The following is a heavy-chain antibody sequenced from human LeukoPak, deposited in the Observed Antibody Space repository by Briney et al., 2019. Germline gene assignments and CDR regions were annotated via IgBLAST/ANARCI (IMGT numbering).Heavy chain of an antibody. J-gene: IGHJ4*02. CDR2: ISVYNGYT. Sequence: ASVKVSCKAFGYSFISYDISWVRQAPGQGLEWMGWISVYNGYTNYAQKLQGKVTMTTDTSTSTAYMELRSLRSDDTAVYYCARSIQYDYWGQGTLVTVSS. CDR1: GYSFISYD. CDR3: ARSIQYDY. D-gene: IGHD4-11*01. V-gene: IGHV1-18*01.